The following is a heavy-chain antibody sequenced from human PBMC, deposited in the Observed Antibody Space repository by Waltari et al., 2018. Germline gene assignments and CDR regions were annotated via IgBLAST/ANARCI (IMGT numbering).Heavy chain of an antibody. CDR3: ASCPKTYYYDNRRDYFDY. J-gene: IGHJ4*02. CDR1: GGSFNGYS. Sequence: QVQLQQWGAGLLKPSETLSLTCAVYGGSFNGYSWNWIRQSPGKGLACIGEISHSGSTNYNPSLKIRVTISVDTSKNQFSLKLSSVTAADTAVYYCASCPKTYYYDNRRDYFDYWGQGTLVTVSS. CDR2: ISHSGST. V-gene: IGHV4-34*01. D-gene: IGHD3-22*01.